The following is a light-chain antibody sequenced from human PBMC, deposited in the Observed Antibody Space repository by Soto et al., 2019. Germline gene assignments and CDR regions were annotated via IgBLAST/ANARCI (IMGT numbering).Light chain of an antibody. CDR1: SSDVGGYNY. CDR3: SSYTSSTDYV. V-gene: IGLV2-8*01. Sequence: QSALTQPPSASGSPGQSVTISCTGTSSDVGGYNYVSWYQQHPGKAPKLMIYEVTKRPSGVPDRFSGSKSGNTASLTVSGLLAEDEADYYCSSYTSSTDYVFGTGTKVTVL. J-gene: IGLJ1*01. CDR2: EVT.